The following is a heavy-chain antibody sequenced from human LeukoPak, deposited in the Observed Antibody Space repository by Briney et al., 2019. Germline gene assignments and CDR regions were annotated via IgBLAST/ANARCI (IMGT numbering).Heavy chain of an antibody. CDR3: ARPAYNWNPAGEYYFDY. D-gene: IGHD1-20*01. J-gene: IGHJ4*02. V-gene: IGHV1-2*02. Sequence: GASVKVSCKASGYTFTGYYMHWVRQAPGQGLEWMGWINPNSGGTNYAQKFQGRVTMTRDTSISTAYMELSRLRSDDTAVYYCARPAYNWNPAGEYYFDYWGQGTLVTVSS. CDR1: GYTFTGYY. CDR2: INPNSGGT.